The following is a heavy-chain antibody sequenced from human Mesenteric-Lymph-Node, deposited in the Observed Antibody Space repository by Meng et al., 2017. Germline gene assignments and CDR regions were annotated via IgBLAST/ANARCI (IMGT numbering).Heavy chain of an antibody. J-gene: IGHJ5*02. Sequence: QGQLQELGPGLVKPSGPLSLTCGGSGGSISSSHSHWWSWVRQPPGKGLEWIGEIHHSGNSNYKSSFKGRVSMSVDKSKNQFSLRLTSVTAADTAVYYCVRGSDYVWGTWGQGTLVTVSS. CDR2: IHHSGNS. D-gene: IGHD3-16*01. CDR1: GGSISSSHSHW. CDR3: VRGSDYVWGT. V-gene: IGHV4-4*02.